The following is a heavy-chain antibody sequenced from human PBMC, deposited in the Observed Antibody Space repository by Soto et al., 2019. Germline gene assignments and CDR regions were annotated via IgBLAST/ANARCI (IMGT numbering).Heavy chain of an antibody. V-gene: IGHV1-58*02. CDR3: AAFSPYYYDSSGYPGAFDI. J-gene: IGHJ3*02. D-gene: IGHD3-22*01. CDR1: GFTFTSSA. Sequence: AASVKVSCKASGFTFTSSAMQWVRQARGQRLEWIGWIVVGSGNTNYAQKFQERVTITRDMSTSTAYMELSSLRSEDTAVYYCAAFSPYYYDSSGYPGAFDIWGQGTMVTVSS. CDR2: IVVGSGNT.